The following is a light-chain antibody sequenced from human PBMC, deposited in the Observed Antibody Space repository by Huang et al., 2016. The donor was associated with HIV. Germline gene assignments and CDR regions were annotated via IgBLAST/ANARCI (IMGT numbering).Light chain of an antibody. V-gene: IGKV3-11*01. CDR3: QQRSNWPPT. CDR2: DAS. Sequence: EIVLTQSPATLSLSPGERATLSCRASQSVSSSLAWYQQKRGQPPRLLIYDASNRATGIPARFSGSGSGTDFTLTISSPEPEDFAVYYCQQRSNWPPTFGGGTKVEIK. CDR1: QSVSSS. J-gene: IGKJ4*01.